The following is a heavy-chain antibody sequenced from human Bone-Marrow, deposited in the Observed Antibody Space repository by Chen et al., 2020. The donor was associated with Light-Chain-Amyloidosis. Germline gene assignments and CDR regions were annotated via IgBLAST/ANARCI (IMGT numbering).Heavy chain of an antibody. CDR3: TTDGRNYGDYPPAYYYYGMDV. CDR2: IKSKADAGTT. Sequence: EVKRVESGGGLVKTGGSLGISCAASGFTFRQDWMRWARQAPGKGLEWVGRIKSKADAGTTYYSAPVKGRFTISRDDSKNTLYLQMNSLKTEDTAVYYCTTDGRNYGDYPPAYYYYGMDVWGQGTTVTVSS. V-gene: IGHV3-15*01. D-gene: IGHD4-17*01. CDR1: GFTFRQDW. J-gene: IGHJ6*02.